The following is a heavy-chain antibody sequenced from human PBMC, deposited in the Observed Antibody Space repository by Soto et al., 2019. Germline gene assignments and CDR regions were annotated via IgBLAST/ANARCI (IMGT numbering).Heavy chain of an antibody. CDR3: AKVGRHYYLLTGYRDYHGMDV. Sequence: QVQLVESGGGVVQPGRSLRLSCAASGFTFSSYGMHWVRQAPGKGLEWVAVISYDGSNKYYVDSVKGRFTISRDNSKNTLYLQMNSLRAEDTAVYYCAKVGRHYYLLTGYRDYHGMDVWGQGTTVTVSS. V-gene: IGHV3-30*18. CDR2: ISYDGSNK. D-gene: IGHD3-9*01. J-gene: IGHJ6*02. CDR1: GFTFSSYG.